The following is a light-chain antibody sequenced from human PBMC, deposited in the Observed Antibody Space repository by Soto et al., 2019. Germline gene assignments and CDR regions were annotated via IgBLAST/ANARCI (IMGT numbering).Light chain of an antibody. CDR1: SSDVDNYNN. CDR2: DVN. CDR3: CSYAGTYTRV. Sequence: QSALTQPRSVSGSPGQSVTISCTRTSSDVDNYNNVSWYQQHPDKAPKLLIYDVNKRPSGVPYRFSGSKSGNTASLTISGLQAGDEADYFCCSYAGTYTRVFGTGTKVTVL. V-gene: IGLV2-11*01. J-gene: IGLJ1*01.